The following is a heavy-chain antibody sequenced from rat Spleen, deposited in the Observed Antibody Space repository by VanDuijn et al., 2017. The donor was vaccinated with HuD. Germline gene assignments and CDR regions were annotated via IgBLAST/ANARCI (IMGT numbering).Heavy chain of an antibody. CDR2: IWRNGGT. CDR1: GLSLPRNS. Sequence: QVQLKESGPGLVQQSQTLSLTCTVSGLSLPRNSVSWIRQSPGKGLEWMGVIWRNGGTDPNSAIKSRLSISRDTSKSQVYLKMNSLETEDIASYYFARGPMHITGNYFDYWGQGVMVTVSS. J-gene: IGHJ2*01. CDR3: ARGPMHITGNYFDY. V-gene: IGHV2-47*01. D-gene: IGHD1-6*01.